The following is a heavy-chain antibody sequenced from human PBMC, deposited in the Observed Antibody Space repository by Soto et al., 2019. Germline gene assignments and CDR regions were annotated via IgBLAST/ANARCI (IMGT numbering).Heavy chain of an antibody. CDR3: TTTGGLGYCSGGSCRSSWAFDI. CDR2: IKSKTDGGTT. Sequence: PGGPMRLSCAASGFTFSNAWMSWVRKAQGKGLEWVGRIKSKTDGGTTDYAAPVKGRFTISRDDSKNTLYLQMNSLKTEDTAVYYCTTTGGLGYCSGGSCRSSWAFDIWGQGTMVTVSS. J-gene: IGHJ3*02. CDR1: GFTFSNAW. V-gene: IGHV3-15*01. D-gene: IGHD2-15*01.